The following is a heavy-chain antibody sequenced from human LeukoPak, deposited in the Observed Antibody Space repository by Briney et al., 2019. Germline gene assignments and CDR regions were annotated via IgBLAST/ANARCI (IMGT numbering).Heavy chain of an antibody. CDR2: INPNSGDT. V-gene: IGHV1-2*02. D-gene: IGHD6-13*01. J-gene: IGHJ4*02. Sequence: ASVKVSCKASGYTFTGYYIHWVRQAPGQGLEWMGWINPNSGDTLYAQKFQGRVTMTRDTSISTAYMELSRLRSDDTAVYYCARVYQQLVGSLYFDYWGQGTLVTVSS. CDR3: ARVYQQLVGSLYFDY. CDR1: GYTFTGYY.